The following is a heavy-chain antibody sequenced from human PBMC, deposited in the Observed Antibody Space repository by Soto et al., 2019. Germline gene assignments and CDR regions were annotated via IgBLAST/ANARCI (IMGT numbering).Heavy chain of an antibody. J-gene: IGHJ4*02. CDR2: IYYSGST. CDR1: GGSISSYY. Sequence: PSETLSLTCTVSGGSISSYYWSWIRQPLGKGLEWIGYIYYSGSTNYNPSLKSRVTISVDTSKNQFSLKLSSVTAADTAVYYCARNYYDSSGFHPTFDYWGQGTLVTVSS. D-gene: IGHD3-22*01. CDR3: ARNYYDSSGFHPTFDY. V-gene: IGHV4-59*01.